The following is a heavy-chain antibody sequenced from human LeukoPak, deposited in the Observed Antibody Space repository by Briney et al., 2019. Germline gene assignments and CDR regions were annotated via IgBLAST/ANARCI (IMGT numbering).Heavy chain of an antibody. CDR1: GFTFSSYA. D-gene: IGHD3-3*01. J-gene: IGHJ6*02. CDR2: ISYDGSNK. CDR3: ARGYYDFWNGVDV. V-gene: IGHV3-30-3*01. Sequence: GGSLRLSCAASGFTFSSYAMHWVRQAPGKGLEWVAVISYDGSNKYYADSVKGRFTISRDNFKNTLYLQMYSLRAEDTAVYYCARGYYDFWNGVDVWGQGTTVTVSS.